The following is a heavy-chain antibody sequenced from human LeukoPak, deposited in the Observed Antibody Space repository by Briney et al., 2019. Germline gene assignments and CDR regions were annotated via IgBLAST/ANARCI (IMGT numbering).Heavy chain of an antibody. J-gene: IGHJ4*02. D-gene: IGHD2-21*02. Sequence: PGGSLRLSCAASGFTFSDYYMTWIRQAPGKGLEWVSYISSSGSIIYYADSVKGRFTISRDNAKNSPYLQMNSLRAEDTAVYYCARDRIVYCGGDCYRLDYWGQGTLVTVSS. V-gene: IGHV3-11*01. CDR1: GFTFSDYY. CDR3: ARDRIVYCGGDCYRLDY. CDR2: ISSSGSII.